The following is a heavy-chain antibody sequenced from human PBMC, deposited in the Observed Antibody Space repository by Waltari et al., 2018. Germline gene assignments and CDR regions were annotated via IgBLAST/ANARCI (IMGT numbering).Heavy chain of an antibody. CDR2: VYYSGTT. CDR3: ARDRGEIWDDVFGPAGFDP. CDR1: SGSVRAYH. J-gene: IGHJ5*02. D-gene: IGHD3-16*01. Sequence: QVQLQESGPGLVKPSETLSLTCTVSSGSVRAYHWSWLRQSPGKGLEWIGCVYYSGTTTYNPSLKSRVIISVDTSKNQLSLKLTSVTAADTAVYYCARDRGEIWDDVFGPAGFDPWGQ. V-gene: IGHV4-59*02.